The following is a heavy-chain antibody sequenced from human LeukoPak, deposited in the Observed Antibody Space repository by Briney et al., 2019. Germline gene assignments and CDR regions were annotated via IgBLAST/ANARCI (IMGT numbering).Heavy chain of an antibody. CDR1: GYTFTGYY. D-gene: IGHD1-7*01. CDR3: AREGKDNWNYPGDYYMDV. V-gene: IGHV1-2*02. Sequence: ASVKVSCKASGYTFTGYYVHWVRQAPGQGLEWMGWINPNSGGTNYAQKFQGRVTMTRDTSISTAYMELSRLRSDDTAVYYCAREGKDNWNYPGDYYMDVWGRGTTVTVSS. CDR2: INPNSGGT. J-gene: IGHJ6*03.